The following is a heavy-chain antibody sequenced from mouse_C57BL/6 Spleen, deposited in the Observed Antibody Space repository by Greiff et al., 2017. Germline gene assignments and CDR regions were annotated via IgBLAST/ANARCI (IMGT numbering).Heavy chain of an antibody. CDR2: IDPSDSYT. J-gene: IGHJ2*01. CDR3: ARPNWDYFDY. V-gene: IGHV1-69*01. D-gene: IGHD4-1*01. Sequence: QVQLQQPGAELVMPGASVKLSCKASGYTFTSYWMHWVKQRPGQGLEWIGEIDPSDSYTNYNQKFQGKSTLTVDKSSSTAYMQLSSLTSEDSAVYYCARPNWDYFDYWGQGTTLTVSS. CDR1: GYTFTSYW.